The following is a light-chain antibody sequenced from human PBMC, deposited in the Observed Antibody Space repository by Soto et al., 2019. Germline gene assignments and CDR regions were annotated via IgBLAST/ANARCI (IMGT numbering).Light chain of an antibody. Sequence: EIVLTQSPATLSLSPGERATLSCRASQSVSSYLAWYQQKPGQAPRLLIYDASNRATGIPARFSGSGSGTDFTLTISSLEPEDYAVYYSQQRSNWPPAFGQGTKV. CDR3: QQRSNWPPA. CDR2: DAS. CDR1: QSVSSY. J-gene: IGKJ1*01. V-gene: IGKV3-11*01.